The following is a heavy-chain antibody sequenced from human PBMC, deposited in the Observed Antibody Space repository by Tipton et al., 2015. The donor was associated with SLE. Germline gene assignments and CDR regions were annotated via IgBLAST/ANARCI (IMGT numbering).Heavy chain of an antibody. CDR3: AKDIAAVAQGWFDP. CDR2: ISWNSGSI. Sequence: SLRLSCAASGFTFDDYAMHWVRQAPGKGLEWVSGISWNSGSIGYADSVKGRFTISRDNAKNSLYLQMNSLRAEDTALYYCAKDIAAVAQGWFDPWGQGTLVTVSS. V-gene: IGHV3-9*01. J-gene: IGHJ5*02. CDR1: GFTFDDYA. D-gene: IGHD6-13*01.